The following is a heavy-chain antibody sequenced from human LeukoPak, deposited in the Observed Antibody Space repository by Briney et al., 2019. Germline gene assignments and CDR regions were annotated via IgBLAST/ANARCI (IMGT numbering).Heavy chain of an antibody. V-gene: IGHV4-4*09. CDR3: AREGYADAFDI. Sequence: SETLSLTCTVSGGSISSYYWSWIRQPPGKGLEWIGYIYTSGSTNYNPSLKSRVTMSVDTSKNQFSLKLSSVTAADTAVYYCAREGYADAFDIWGQGTMVTVSS. J-gene: IGHJ3*02. D-gene: IGHD5-12*01. CDR2: IYTSGST. CDR1: GGSISSYY.